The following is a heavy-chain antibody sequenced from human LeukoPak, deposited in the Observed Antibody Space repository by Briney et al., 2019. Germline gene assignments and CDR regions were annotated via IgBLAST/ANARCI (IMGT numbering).Heavy chain of an antibody. D-gene: IGHD6-19*01. CDR2: INPDAGDT. CDR3: ARLSTATRHWLAASDI. CDR1: GYSFTDYF. V-gene: IGHV1-2*06. Sequence: ASVKVSCKASGYSFTDYFLYWVRQAPGQGLEWMGRINPDAGDTNYAQTFQGRITMTRDTSISTAHMELSSLKSDDTAVYYCARLSTATRHWLAASDIWGQGTVVTVSS. J-gene: IGHJ3*02.